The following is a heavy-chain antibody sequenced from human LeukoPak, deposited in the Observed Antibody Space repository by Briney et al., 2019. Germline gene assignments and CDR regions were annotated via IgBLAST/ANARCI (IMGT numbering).Heavy chain of an antibody. J-gene: IGHJ4*02. Sequence: GGSLRLSCAASGFTFSSYAMSWVRQAPGKGLEWVSVISGSGGSTYYADSVKGRFTISGDNSKNTLYLQMNSLRAEDTAVYYCAKPTDIVVVVAALDYWGQGTLVTVSS. CDR3: AKPTDIVVVVAALDY. CDR2: ISGSGGST. D-gene: IGHD2-15*01. V-gene: IGHV3-23*01. CDR1: GFTFSSYA.